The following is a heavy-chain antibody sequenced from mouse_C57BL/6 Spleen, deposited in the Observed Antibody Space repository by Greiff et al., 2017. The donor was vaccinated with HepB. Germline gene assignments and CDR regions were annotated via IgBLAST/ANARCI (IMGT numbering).Heavy chain of an antibody. Sequence: VKLMESGAELVRPGASVKLSCKASGYTFTDYYINWVKQRPGQGLEWIARIYPGSGNTYYNEKFKGKATLTAEKSSSTAYMQLSSLTSEDSAVYFCASGAYYSPEAMDYWGQGTSVTVSS. CDR3: ASGAYYSPEAMDY. V-gene: IGHV1-76*01. D-gene: IGHD2-12*01. CDR1: GYTFTDYY. J-gene: IGHJ4*01. CDR2: IYPGSGNT.